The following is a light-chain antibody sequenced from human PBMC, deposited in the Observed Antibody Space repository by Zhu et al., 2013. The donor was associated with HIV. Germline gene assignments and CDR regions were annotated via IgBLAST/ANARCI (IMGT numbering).Light chain of an antibody. CDR3: QQRSNWPPLS. CDR1: QRLTNNY. CDR2: GAS. J-gene: IGKJ4*01. Sequence: EVVLTQSPATLSLSPGEKATLSCRASQRLTNNYLAWYQLKPGQAPRLLIYGASNRAAGIPARFSGGGSGTDFTLTINRLEPEDFAVFYCQQRSNWPPLSFGGGTKVEIK. V-gene: IGKV3D-20*02.